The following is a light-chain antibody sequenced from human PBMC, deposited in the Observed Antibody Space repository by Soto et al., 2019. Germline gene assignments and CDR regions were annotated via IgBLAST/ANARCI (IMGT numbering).Light chain of an antibody. CDR2: EVS. CDR3: SSYTSSSTLV. J-gene: IGLJ1*01. Sequence: QSVLTQPASVSGSPGQSITISCTGTSSDVGGYNYVSWYQQHPGKAPKLMIYEVSKRPSGVYNRFSGSKSGNSASLTISGLSAEDEADYYCSSYTSSSTLVFGTGTKLTVL. V-gene: IGLV2-14*01. CDR1: SSDVGGYNY.